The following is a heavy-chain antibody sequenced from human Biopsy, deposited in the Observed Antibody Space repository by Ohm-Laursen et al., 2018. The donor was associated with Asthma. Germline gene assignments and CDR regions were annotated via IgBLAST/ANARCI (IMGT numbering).Heavy chain of an antibody. D-gene: IGHD3-10*01. CDR2: ISVYNGNT. V-gene: IGHV1-18*01. Sequence: SMKVSCKTSGYTFNSAGITWVRQAPGQGLEWMGLISVYNGNTKVAQKLQDRVTMITNTSTSTAYMELRSLRSDDTAVYFCARAVDYSHYYGIDVWGQGTTVTVS. CDR1: GYTFNSAG. CDR3: ARAVDYSHYYGIDV. J-gene: IGHJ6*02.